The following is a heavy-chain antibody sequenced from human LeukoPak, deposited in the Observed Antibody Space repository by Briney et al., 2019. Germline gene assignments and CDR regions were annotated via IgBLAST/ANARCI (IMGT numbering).Heavy chain of an antibody. CDR3: ARDPTLTTVNSNWFDP. D-gene: IGHD4-11*01. J-gene: IGHJ5*02. CDR1: SYTFTAYA. V-gene: IGHV1-18*01. Sequence: ASVRVSCKASSYTFTAYAISWVRQAPGQGLEWMGWISAYNGNTNYAQKLHGRVTMTTDTSTSTAYMELRSLSSDDTAVYYCARDPTLTTVNSNWFDPWGQGTLVTVSS. CDR2: ISAYNGNT.